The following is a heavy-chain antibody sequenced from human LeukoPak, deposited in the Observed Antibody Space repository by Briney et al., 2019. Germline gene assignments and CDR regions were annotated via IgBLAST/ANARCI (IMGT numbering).Heavy chain of an antibody. D-gene: IGHD4-17*01. Sequence: PGGSLRLSCVASRFTFSTYSMNWVRQAPGRGLEWVLYISSGSTNIYYKDSVKGRFIVSRDNAKNSLYLHMASLRAEDTAVYYCVRNDGDNAFDIWGQGTMVIVSS. CDR1: RFTFSTYS. CDR3: VRNDGDNAFDI. J-gene: IGHJ3*02. CDR2: ISSGSTNI. V-gene: IGHV3-48*01.